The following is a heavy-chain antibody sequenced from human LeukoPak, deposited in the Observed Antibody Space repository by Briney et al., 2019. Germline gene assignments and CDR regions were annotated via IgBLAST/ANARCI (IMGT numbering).Heavy chain of an antibody. CDR1: GGTFSRYG. V-gene: IGHV1-69*04. CDR3: ARQGGGFDY. Sequence: SVKVSCKASGGTFSRYGISWVRQAPGQGLEWMGRITNILGTAKYAQKFQGRVTITRDTSASTAYMELSSLRSEDTAMYYCARQGGGFDYWGQGTLVTVSS. J-gene: IGHJ4*02. CDR2: ITNILGTA.